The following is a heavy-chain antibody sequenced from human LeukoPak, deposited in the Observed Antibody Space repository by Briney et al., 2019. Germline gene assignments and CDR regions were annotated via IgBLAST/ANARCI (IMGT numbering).Heavy chain of an antibody. CDR1: GGSVSSGSYY. V-gene: IGHV4-30-4*01. J-gene: IGHJ6*02. CDR3: ARYGDSDYYYYGMDV. CDR2: IYYSGST. D-gene: IGHD4-17*01. Sequence: SETLSLTCTVSGGSVSSGSYYWSWIRQPPGKGLEWIGYIYYSGSTYYNPSLKSRVTISVDTSKNQFSLKLSSVTAADTAVYYCARYGDSDYYYYGMDVWGQGTTVTVSS.